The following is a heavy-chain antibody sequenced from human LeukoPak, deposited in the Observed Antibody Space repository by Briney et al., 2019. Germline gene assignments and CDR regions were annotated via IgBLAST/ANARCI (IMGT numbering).Heavy chain of an antibody. Sequence: SETLSLTCTVSGGSISSGGYYWSWIRQHPGKGLEWIGYIYYSGSTYYNPSLKSRVTISVDTSKNQFSLKLSSVTAADTAVYYCARGDRYCSSTSCSNWFDPWGQGTLVTVSS. D-gene: IGHD2-2*01. CDR1: GGSISSGGYY. CDR3: ARGDRYCSSTSCSNWFDP. CDR2: IYYSGST. J-gene: IGHJ5*02. V-gene: IGHV4-31*03.